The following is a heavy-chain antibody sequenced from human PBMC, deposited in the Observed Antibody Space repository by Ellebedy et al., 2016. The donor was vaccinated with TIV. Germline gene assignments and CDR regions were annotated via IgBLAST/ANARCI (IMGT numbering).Heavy chain of an antibody. J-gene: IGHJ3*02. CDR1: GGTFSSYA. Sequence: SVKVSCXASGGTFSSYAISWVRQAPGQGLEWMGGIIPIFGTANYAQKFQGRVTITADESTSTAYMELSSLRSEDTAVYYCASRKWELQGGRAFDIWGQGTMVTVSS. CDR3: ASRKWELQGGRAFDI. CDR2: IIPIFGTA. V-gene: IGHV1-69*13. D-gene: IGHD1-26*01.